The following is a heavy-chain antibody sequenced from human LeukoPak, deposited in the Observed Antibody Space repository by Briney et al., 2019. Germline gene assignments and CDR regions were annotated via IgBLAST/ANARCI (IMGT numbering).Heavy chain of an antibody. V-gene: IGHV4-34*01. D-gene: IGHD3-9*01. Sequence: PSETLSLTCAVCGGSFSGYYWSWIRQPPGKGLEWIGEINHSGSTNYNPSLKSRVTISVDTSKNQFSLKLSSVTAADTAVYYCARVQYYDILTGYFDYWGQGTLVTVSS. CDR1: GGSFSGYY. CDR2: INHSGST. J-gene: IGHJ4*02. CDR3: ARVQYYDILTGYFDY.